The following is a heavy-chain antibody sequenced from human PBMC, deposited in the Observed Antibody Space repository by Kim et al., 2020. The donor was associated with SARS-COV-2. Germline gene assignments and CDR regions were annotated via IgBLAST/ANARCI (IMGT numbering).Heavy chain of an antibody. CDR3: ARDDSSGYYSLDY. V-gene: IGHV4-34*01. CDR1: GGSFSGYY. D-gene: IGHD3-22*01. CDR2: INHSGST. J-gene: IGHJ4*02. Sequence: SETLSLTCAVYGGSFSGYYWSWIRQPPGKGLEWIGEINHSGSTNYNPSLKSRVTISVDTSKNQFSLKLSSVTAADMAVYYCARDDSSGYYSLDYWGQGTLVTVSS.